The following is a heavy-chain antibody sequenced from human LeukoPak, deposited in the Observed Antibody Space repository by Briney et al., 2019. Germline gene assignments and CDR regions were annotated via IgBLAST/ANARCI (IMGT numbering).Heavy chain of an antibody. CDR2: IYHSGST. V-gene: IGHV4-4*02. D-gene: IGHD3-10*01. J-gene: IGHJ4*02. Sequence: SGTLSLTCAVSGGSISSSNWWSWVRQPPGKGLEWIGEIYHSGSTNYNPSLKSRVTISVDKSKNQFSLKLSSVTAADTAVYYCASSREGMVRGAMGYWGQGTLATVSS. CDR3: ASSREGMVRGAMGY. CDR1: GGSISSSNW.